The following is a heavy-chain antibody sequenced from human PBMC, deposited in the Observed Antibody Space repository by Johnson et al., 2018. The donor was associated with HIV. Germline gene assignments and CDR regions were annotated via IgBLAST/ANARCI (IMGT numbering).Heavy chain of an antibody. J-gene: IGHJ3*02. Sequence: LLVESGGGLVQPGGSLRLSCVGSQITLNNYWMGWVRQAPGRGLDWVGNINQDGTEKSYADSVKGRFTLSRDTAKNSLFLQMNSLTVEETAVYYCARSQLLALDVFNMWGQGTMVTVSS. V-gene: IGHV3-7*01. CDR3: ARSQLLALDVFNM. CDR1: QITLNNYW. CDR2: INQDGTEK.